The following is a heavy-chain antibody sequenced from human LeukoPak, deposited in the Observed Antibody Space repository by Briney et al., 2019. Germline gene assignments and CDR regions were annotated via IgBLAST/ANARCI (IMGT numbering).Heavy chain of an antibody. CDR2: INPNSGGT. CDR1: GYTFTGYY. D-gene: IGHD5-18*01. V-gene: IGHV1-2*02. Sequence: ASVKVSCKASGYTFTGYYMHWVRQAPGQGLEWMGWINPNSGGTNYAQKFQGRVTMTRDTSISTAYMELSRLRSDDTAVYYCARDTGDTAMVTYYYMDVWGKGTTVTVSS. CDR3: ARDTGDTAMVTYYYMDV. J-gene: IGHJ6*03.